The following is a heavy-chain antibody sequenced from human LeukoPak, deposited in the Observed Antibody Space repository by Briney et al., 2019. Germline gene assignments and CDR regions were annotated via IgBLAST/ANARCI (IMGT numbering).Heavy chain of an antibody. CDR1: GYTFTGYY. D-gene: IGHD5-18*01. J-gene: IGHJ4*02. V-gene: IGHV1-2*02. CDR2: INPNSGGT. Sequence: ASVKVSCKASGYTFTGYYMHWVRQAPGQGLEWMGWINPNSGGTNYAQKFQGRVTITADKSTSTAYMELSSLRSEDTAVYYCARDRGYSYDQITFDYWGQGTLVTVSS. CDR3: ARDRGYSYDQITFDY.